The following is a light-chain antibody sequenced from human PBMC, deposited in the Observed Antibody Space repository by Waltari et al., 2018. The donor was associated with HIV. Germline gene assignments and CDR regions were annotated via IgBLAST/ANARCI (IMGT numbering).Light chain of an antibody. J-gene: IGKJ3*01. CDR1: QSVLYSSNNKNY. CDR2: WAS. V-gene: IGKV4-1*01. Sequence: DIVMTQSPDSLAVSLGERATINCKSSQSVLYSSNNKNYLAWYQQKPGQPPKLLIYWASTRESGVPDLFSGSGSGTDFTLTFSRLQAEDVAVYYCQQYYSTPFTFGPGTKVDIK. CDR3: QQYYSTPFT.